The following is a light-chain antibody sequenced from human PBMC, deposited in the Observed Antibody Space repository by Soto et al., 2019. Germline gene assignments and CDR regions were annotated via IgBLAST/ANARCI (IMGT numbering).Light chain of an antibody. J-gene: IGLJ2*01. CDR1: SSDFGGYDY. CDR2: DVG. CDR3: CSYAGGYTLV. Sequence: QSALTQPRSVSGSPGQSVTISCTGTSSDFGGYDYVSWYQQHPGKAPKLMIYDVGERPSGVPDRFSGSKSGNTASLTISGLQPEDEAYYYCCSYAGGYTLVFGGGTKLTVL. V-gene: IGLV2-11*01.